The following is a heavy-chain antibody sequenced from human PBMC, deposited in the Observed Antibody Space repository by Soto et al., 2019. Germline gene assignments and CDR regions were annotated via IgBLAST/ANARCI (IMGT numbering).Heavy chain of an antibody. D-gene: IGHD1-26*01. CDR1: GCTLRPSG. V-gene: IGHV3-30*18. Sequence: GSLRLSCVASGCTLRPSGMHGVRQAPSRGLEWVAVISHDGSNQFYADSVKGRFTISRDNSQNTLFLQVNRLRAEDSAVYYCAKLCGSHPAPFACWGQRTLVTVSS. CDR2: ISHDGSNQ. CDR3: AKLCGSHPAPFAC. J-gene: IGHJ4*02.